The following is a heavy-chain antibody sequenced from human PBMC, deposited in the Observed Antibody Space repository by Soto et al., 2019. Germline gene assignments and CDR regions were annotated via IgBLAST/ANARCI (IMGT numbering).Heavy chain of an antibody. V-gene: IGHV3-23*01. D-gene: IGHD5-12*01. CDR3: AKARWWLRLPSQIDY. CDR2: ISGSGGST. Sequence: EVQLLESGGGLVQPGGSLRLSCAASGFTFSSYAMSWVRQAPGKGLEWVSAISGSGGSTYYADSVKGRFTISRDNSKNTLYLQMNCLRAEDTAVYYCAKARWWLRLPSQIDYWGQGTLVTVSS. J-gene: IGHJ4*02. CDR1: GFTFSSYA.